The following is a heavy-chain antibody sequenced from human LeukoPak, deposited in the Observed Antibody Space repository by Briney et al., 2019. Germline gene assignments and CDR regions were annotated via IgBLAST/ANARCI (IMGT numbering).Heavy chain of an antibody. J-gene: IGHJ3*02. CDR1: GYTFTSYG. CDR3: ARSRYKYDSSGFYYPFSDAFDI. Sequence: ASVKVSRKASGYTFTSYGISWVRQAPGQGLEWMGWISAYNGNTNYAQKFQGRVTMTRDTSISTVYLELSRLRSDDTAVYYCARSRYKYDSSGFYYPFSDAFDIWGQGTLVTVSS. V-gene: IGHV1-18*01. D-gene: IGHD3-22*01. CDR2: ISAYNGNT.